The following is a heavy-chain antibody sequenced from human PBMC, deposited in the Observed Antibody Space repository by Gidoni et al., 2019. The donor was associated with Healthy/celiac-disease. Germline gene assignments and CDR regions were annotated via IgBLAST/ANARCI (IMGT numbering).Heavy chain of an antibody. CDR3: ARDDFDSSTSSPN. J-gene: IGHJ4*02. CDR1: GASISSYY. CDR2: IYYSGST. Sequence: QVQLQESGPGLVTPSATLSLTCTVSGASISSYYWSWIRQPPGKGREWIGDIYYSGSTNYNPSLKSRVTISVDTSKNQFSLKLSSVTAADTAVYYCARDDFDSSTSSPNWGQGTLVTVSS. V-gene: IGHV4-59*01. D-gene: IGHD2-2*01.